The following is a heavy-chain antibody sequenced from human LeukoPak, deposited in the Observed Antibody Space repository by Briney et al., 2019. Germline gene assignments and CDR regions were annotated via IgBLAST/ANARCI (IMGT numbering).Heavy chain of an antibody. J-gene: IGHJ4*02. V-gene: IGHV4-34*01. CDR3: ARGPVRSGFDY. Sequence: SETLSLTCAVYGGSFSGYYWSWIRRPPGKGLEWIGEINHSGSTNYNPSLKSRVTISVDTSKNQFSLKLSSVTAADTAVYYCARGPVRSGFDYWGQGTLVTVSS. D-gene: IGHD3-10*01. CDR1: GGSFSGYY. CDR2: INHSGST.